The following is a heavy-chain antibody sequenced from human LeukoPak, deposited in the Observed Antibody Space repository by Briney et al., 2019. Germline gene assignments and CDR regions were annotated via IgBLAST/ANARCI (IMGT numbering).Heavy chain of an antibody. D-gene: IGHD3-10*01. V-gene: IGHV4-39*01. CDR3: GRGIIAGGGGGNFDY. CDR1: GGSISSSSYY. CDR2: IYYSGST. Sequence: SETLSLTCTVSGGSISSSSYYWGWIRQPPGKGLEWIGSIYYSGSTYYNPSLKSRVTISVDTSKNQFSLKLSSVTAADTAVYYWGRGIIAGGGGGNFDYWGQGTLVTVSS. J-gene: IGHJ4*02.